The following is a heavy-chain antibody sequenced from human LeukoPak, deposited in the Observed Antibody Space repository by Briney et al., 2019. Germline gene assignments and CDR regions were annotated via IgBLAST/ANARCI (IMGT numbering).Heavy chain of an antibody. J-gene: IGHJ4*02. CDR3: ARDPVGGPPDY. D-gene: IGHD3-16*01. CDR1: GGSISSRNW. CDR2: IYHSGST. V-gene: IGHV4-4*02. Sequence: SGTLSLTCAVSGGSISSRNWWSWVRQPPGKGLEWIGEIYHSGSTNYNPSLKTRVTISVDTSKNQFSLKLSSVTAADTAVYYCARDPVGGPPDYWGQGTLVTVSS.